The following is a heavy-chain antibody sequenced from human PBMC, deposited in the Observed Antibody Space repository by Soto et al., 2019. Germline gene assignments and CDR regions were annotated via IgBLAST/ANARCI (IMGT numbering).Heavy chain of an antibody. CDR1: GFSFSTYG. J-gene: IGHJ4*02. CDR3: ARREGSYIDS. Sequence: GGSLRLSCAASGFSFSTYGMHWVRQAPGKGLEWVAIIWDDGSNEFYADSVKGRFTVSRDISKSTLFLQMNSLRADDTAVYYCARREGSYIDSWGQGTQVTVYS. D-gene: IGHD1-26*01. CDR2: IWDDGSNE. V-gene: IGHV3-33*01.